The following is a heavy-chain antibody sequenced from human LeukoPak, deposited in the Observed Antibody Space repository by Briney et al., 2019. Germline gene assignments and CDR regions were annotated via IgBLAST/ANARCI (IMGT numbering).Heavy chain of an antibody. CDR3: ARWNNDWEFDY. CDR1: GFTFSSYW. V-gene: IGHV3-74*01. CDR2: INTDGSGT. J-gene: IGHJ4*02. Sequence: GGSLRLSCAASGFTFSSYWMHWVRQAPGKGLLYVSRINTDGSGTTYADSVKGRFTISRDNARNSLYLQMNSPRAEDTAVYYCARWNNDWEFDYWGQGTLVSVSS. D-gene: IGHD1/OR15-1a*01.